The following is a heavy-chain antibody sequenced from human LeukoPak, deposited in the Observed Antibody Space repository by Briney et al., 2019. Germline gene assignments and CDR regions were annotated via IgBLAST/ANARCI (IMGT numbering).Heavy chain of an antibody. CDR2: ISWNSGSI. CDR1: GFTFDDYA. J-gene: IGHJ4*02. D-gene: IGHD6-19*01. CDR3: AKVRGVVAVAGSYSY. Sequence: GGSLRLSCAASGFTFDDYAMHWVRQAPGKGLEWVSGISWNSGSIGYADSVKGRFTISRDNAKNSLYLQMNSLRAEDTALYYCAKVRGVVAVAGSYSYWGQGTLVTVSS. V-gene: IGHV3-9*01.